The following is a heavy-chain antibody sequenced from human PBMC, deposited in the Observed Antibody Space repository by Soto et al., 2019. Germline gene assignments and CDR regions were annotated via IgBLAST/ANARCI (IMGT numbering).Heavy chain of an antibody. V-gene: IGHV1-69*01. J-gene: IGHJ1*01. CDR3: ARGSRDCSGGTCFPLPTAEYFRH. CDR1: GGTFSSHV. CDR2: IIPMFGTA. D-gene: IGHD2-15*01. Sequence: QVQLVQSGPEVKKPGSSVKVSCKASGGTFSSHVFTWVRQAPGRGLEWMGGIIPMFGTANHAQKFQGRVTLIEDDSTNTAYLELSSLRSEDTAVYYCARGSRDCSGGTCFPLPTAEYFRHWGQGTLITVSS.